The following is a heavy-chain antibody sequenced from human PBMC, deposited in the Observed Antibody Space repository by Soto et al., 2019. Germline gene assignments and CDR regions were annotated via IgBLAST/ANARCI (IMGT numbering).Heavy chain of an antibody. J-gene: IGHJ6*02. V-gene: IGHV3-30-3*01. CDR3: ARQAATVILYSGIDX. D-gene: IGHD4-17*01. CDR1: GFTFSDYA. Sequence: PGGSLRLSCAASGFTFSDYAMHWVRQAPGKGLEWVSIISFDGSNEHYADSVQVRFTISIDNSENTLYLQMNSLRADDTAVYYCARQAATVILYSGIDXWGQGTTVT. CDR2: ISFDGSNE.